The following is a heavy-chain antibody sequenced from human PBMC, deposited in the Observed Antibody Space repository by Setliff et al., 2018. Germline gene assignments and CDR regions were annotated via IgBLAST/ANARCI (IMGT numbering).Heavy chain of an antibody. J-gene: IGHJ4*01. CDR1: RVTFSGYY. Sequence: SETLSLTCSLHRVTFSGYYWGWIRQAPGSGLEWIGSISYSGTPYYNASVESRVTISIDTSRNQFSLELRSVTVADTATYYCVRPGGTTVVARHFDYWGSGILVTVSS. CDR3: VRPGGTTVVARHFDY. D-gene: IGHD2-15*01. CDR2: ISYSGTP. V-gene: IGHV4-39*01.